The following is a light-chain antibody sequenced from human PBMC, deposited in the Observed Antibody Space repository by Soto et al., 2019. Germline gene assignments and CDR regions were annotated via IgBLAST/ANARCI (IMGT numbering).Light chain of an antibody. J-gene: IGKJ2*01. CDR3: QQYGSSPRYT. V-gene: IGKV3-20*01. CDR2: GAS. Sequence: IVLTQSPGTLSLSPGERATLSCRASQSVSSSYLAWYQQKPGQAPRLLLYGASSRATGIPDRFSGSGSGTDCTLTISRLEPEDFAVYYCQQYGSSPRYTFGQGTKLEIK. CDR1: QSVSSSY.